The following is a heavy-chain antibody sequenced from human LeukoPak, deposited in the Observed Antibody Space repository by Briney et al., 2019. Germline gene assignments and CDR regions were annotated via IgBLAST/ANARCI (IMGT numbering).Heavy chain of an antibody. CDR1: GYTFTSYD. J-gene: IGHJ4*02. CDR3: ARKASGSYYDFDY. V-gene: IGHV1-8*03. Sequence: GASVKVSCKASGYTFTSYDINWVRQATGQGLEWMGWMNPNSGNTGYAQKFQGRVTITRNTSISTAHMELSSLRSEDTAVYYCARKASGSYYDFDYWGQGTLVTVSS. CDR2: MNPNSGNT. D-gene: IGHD1-26*01.